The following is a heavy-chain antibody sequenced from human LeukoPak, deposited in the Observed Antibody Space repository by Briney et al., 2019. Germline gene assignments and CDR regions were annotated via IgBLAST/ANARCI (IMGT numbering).Heavy chain of an antibody. Sequence: GSSVEVSCKASGGTFSSYAISWVRQAPGQGLEWMGRIIPIFGTANYAQKFQGRVTITADKSTSTAYMELSSLRSEDTAVYYCARGGYSYGRGVTHFDYWGQGTLVTVSS. CDR3: ARGGYSYGRGVTHFDY. CDR1: GGTFSSYA. D-gene: IGHD5-18*01. CDR2: IIPIFGTA. J-gene: IGHJ4*02. V-gene: IGHV1-69*06.